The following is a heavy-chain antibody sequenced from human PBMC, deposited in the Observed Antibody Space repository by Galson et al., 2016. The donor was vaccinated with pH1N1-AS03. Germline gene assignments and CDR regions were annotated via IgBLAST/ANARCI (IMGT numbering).Heavy chain of an antibody. CDR1: GFSFSASW. CDR3: ARESPLNYYLEL. D-gene: IGHD1-7*01. CDR2: IRQDGSEK. V-gene: IGHV3-7*03. J-gene: IGHJ2*01. Sequence: SLRLSCAASGFSFSASWMSWVRQAPGNGLEWVANIRQDGSEKYYVDSVEGRFTITSDNAKNSLYLHMNSLRDEDRAVYYCARESPLNYYLELWGRGTLVTVSS.